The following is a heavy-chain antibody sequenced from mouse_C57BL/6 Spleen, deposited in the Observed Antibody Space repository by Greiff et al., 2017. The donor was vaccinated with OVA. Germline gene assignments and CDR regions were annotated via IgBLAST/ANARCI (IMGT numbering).Heavy chain of an antibody. D-gene: IGHD1-1*01. Sequence: QVQLQQSGAELVKPGASVKLSCKASGYTFTEYTIHWVKQRSGQGLEWIGWFYPGSGSIKYNEKFKDKATLTADKSSSTVYMELSRVTSEDSAVYFCASLVPYYYGISYGYFDFWGTGTTVTVSS. CDR3: ASLVPYYYGISYGYFDF. V-gene: IGHV1-62-2*01. J-gene: IGHJ1*03. CDR2: FYPGSGSI. CDR1: GYTFTEYT.